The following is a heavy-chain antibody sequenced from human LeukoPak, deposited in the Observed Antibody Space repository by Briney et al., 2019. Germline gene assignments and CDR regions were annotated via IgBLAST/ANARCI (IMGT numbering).Heavy chain of an antibody. J-gene: IGHJ5*02. CDR3: VRDRAMTDYDILTGSNWFDP. D-gene: IGHD3-9*01. V-gene: IGHV1-18*01. Sequence: ASVKVSCKASGYTFISYGISWVRQAPGQGLEWMGWISAYNGNTNYAQKFQDRVTMTTDTSTSTAYMELRSLRSDDTAVYYCVRDRAMTDYDILTGSNWFDPWGQGTLVTVPS. CDR2: ISAYNGNT. CDR1: GYTFISYG.